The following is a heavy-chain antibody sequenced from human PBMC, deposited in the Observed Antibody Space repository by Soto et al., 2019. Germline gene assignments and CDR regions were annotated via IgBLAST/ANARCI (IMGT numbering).Heavy chain of an antibody. Sequence: QVQLVQSGAEVKKPGASVKVSCKASGYTFTSYDINWVRQATGQGLEWMGWMNPNSGNTGYAQKFQGRVTXXXXXXXXXXXXXXXXXXXXXXXXXXXARGRADYFDYWGQGTLVTVSS. CDR3: ARGRADYFDY. CDR1: GYTFTSYD. V-gene: IGHV1-8*01. CDR2: MNPNSGNT. J-gene: IGHJ4*02.